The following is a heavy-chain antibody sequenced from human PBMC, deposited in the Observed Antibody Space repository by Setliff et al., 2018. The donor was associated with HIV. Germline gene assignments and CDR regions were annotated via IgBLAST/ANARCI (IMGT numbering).Heavy chain of an antibody. V-gene: IGHV1-3*01. CDR1: GYTFTSYA. D-gene: IGHD7-27*01. CDR2: INAGNGNT. Sequence: ASVKVSCKASGYTFTSYAMHWVRQAPGQRLEWMGWINAGNGNTKYSQKFQGRVTITRDTSINTAYMELNSLRSDDTAVYYCARQLSNSLDYWGQGTLVTVSS. J-gene: IGHJ4*02. CDR3: ARQLSNSLDY.